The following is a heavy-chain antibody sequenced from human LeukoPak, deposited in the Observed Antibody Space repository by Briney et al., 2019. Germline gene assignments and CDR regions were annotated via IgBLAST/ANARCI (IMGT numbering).Heavy chain of an antibody. D-gene: IGHD6-19*01. Sequence: GESLRLSCAVSGFTITTNYMRWVRQAPGKGLEWVAIFYSRGKIYYADSARGRFTISRDNSKNTLSVQMNTWRAENTAVYYCAKGYSSGCSEGFLDYWGKGAMVTVSS. V-gene: IGHV3-53*01. CDR2: FYSRGKI. CDR3: AKGYSSGCSEGFLDY. J-gene: IGHJ4*02. CDR1: GFTITTNY.